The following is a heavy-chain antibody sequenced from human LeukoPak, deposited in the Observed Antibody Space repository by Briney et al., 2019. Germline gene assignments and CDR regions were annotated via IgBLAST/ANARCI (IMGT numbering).Heavy chain of an antibody. J-gene: IGHJ4*02. D-gene: IGHD3-22*01. CDR1: GFTFSSYS. Sequence: PGGSLRLSCAASGFTFSSYSMNWVRQAPGKGLEWVSYISSSSSTIYYADSVKGRFTISRDNAKNSLYLQMNSLRAEDTALYYCAKDGTYYYDSSGYWGYFDYWGQGTLVTVSS. V-gene: IGHV3-48*01. CDR3: AKDGTYYYDSSGYWGYFDY. CDR2: ISSSSSTI.